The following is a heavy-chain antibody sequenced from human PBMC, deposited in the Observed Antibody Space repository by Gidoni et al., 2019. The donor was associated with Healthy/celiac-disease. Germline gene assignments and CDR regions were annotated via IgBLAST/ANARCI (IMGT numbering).Heavy chain of an antibody. V-gene: IGHV3-30*18. CDR2: ISYDGSNK. J-gene: IGHJ6*02. Sequence: QVQLVESGGGVVQPGRSLRLSCAASGFTFSSYGMHWVRQAPGKGLEWVAVISYDGSNKYYADSVKGRFTISRDNSKNTLYLQMNSLRAEDTAVYYCAKDQVPDYYDSSGYYVPYYYYGMDVWGQGTTVTVSS. CDR1: GFTFSSYG. CDR3: AKDQVPDYYDSSGYYVPYYYYGMDV. D-gene: IGHD3-22*01.